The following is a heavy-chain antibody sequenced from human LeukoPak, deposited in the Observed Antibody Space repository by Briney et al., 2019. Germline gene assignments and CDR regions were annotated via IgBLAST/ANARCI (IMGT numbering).Heavy chain of an antibody. V-gene: IGHV3-13*04. J-gene: IGHJ4*02. CDR3: VGATAGFDY. CDR1: GFTFSSYY. Sequence: GGSLRLSCAASGFTFSSYYMNWVRQATGKGLEWVSMIGTAGDTYYPASVKGRFTISRENAKNSLYLQMNSLRAGDTAVYYCVGATAGFDYWGQGTLVTVSS. D-gene: IGHD4/OR15-4a*01. CDR2: IGTAGDT.